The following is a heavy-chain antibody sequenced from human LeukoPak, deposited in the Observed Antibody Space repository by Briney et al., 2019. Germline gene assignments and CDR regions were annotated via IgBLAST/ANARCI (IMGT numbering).Heavy chain of an antibody. CDR1: GGTFSSYA. J-gene: IGHJ4*02. Sequence: SVKVSCKASGGTFSSYAISWVRQAPGQGLEWMGGIIPIFGTANYAQKFQGRVTITADESTSTAYMELSSLRSEDTAVYYCARDFERATNTYYFDYWGQGTLVTVSS. CDR3: ARDFERATNTYYFDY. D-gene: IGHD1-26*01. CDR2: IIPIFGTA. V-gene: IGHV1-69*13.